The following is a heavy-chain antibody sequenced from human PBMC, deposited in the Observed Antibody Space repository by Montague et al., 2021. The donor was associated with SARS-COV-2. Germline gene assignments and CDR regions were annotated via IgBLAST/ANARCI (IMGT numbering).Heavy chain of an antibody. CDR3: ARGARQGYGFRLGSFDS. J-gene: IGHJ4*02. D-gene: IGHD3-10*01. Sequence: SETLSLTCAVYGGSFSGHYWNWIRQPPGKGLEWIGEINHSGSTNYNPSLKSRVTMSVDTSKNQFSLKLSSVTAADTAVYYCARGARQGYGFRLGSFDSWGQETLVTVSS. CDR1: GGSFSGHY. CDR2: INHSGST. V-gene: IGHV4-34*01.